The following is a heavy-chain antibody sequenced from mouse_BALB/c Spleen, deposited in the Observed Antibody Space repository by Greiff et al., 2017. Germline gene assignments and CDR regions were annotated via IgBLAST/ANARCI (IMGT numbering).Heavy chain of an antibody. D-gene: IGHD2-10*01. CDR2: IYPGGGYT. V-gene: IGHV1-63*02. CDR3: ASYYGNSYYAMDY. CDR1: GYTFTNYW. J-gene: IGHJ4*01. Sequence: QVQLQQSGAELVRPGTSVKISCKASGYTFTNYWLGWVKQRPGHGLEWIGDIYPGGGYTNYNEKFRGKATLTADTSSSTAYMQLSSLTSEDSAVYFCASYYGNSYYAMDYWGQGTSVTVS.